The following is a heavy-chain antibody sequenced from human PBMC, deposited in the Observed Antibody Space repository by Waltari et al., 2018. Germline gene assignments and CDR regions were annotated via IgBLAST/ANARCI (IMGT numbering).Heavy chain of an antibody. V-gene: IGHV4-59*11. Sequence: QVQLQESGPGLVKPSETLSLTCTVSGGSISRHHWRWIRQPPGKGLEWIGYIYYSGSTNYNPSLKSRVTISVDTSKNQFSLKLSSVTAADTAVYYCASGGLYNWNEIDYWGQGTLVTVSS. D-gene: IGHD1-20*01. J-gene: IGHJ4*02. CDR3: ASGGLYNWNEIDY. CDR1: GGSISRHH. CDR2: IYYSGST.